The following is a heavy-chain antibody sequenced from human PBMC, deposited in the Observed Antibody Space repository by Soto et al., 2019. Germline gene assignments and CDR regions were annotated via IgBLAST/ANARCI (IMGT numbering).Heavy chain of an antibody. V-gene: IGHV4-61*01. D-gene: IGHD6-13*01. Sequence: SETLSLTCTVSGGSVSSANYCWSWIRQPPGKGLEWIGYIFYSGSTNYNPSLKSRVTISVDTSKNQFSLKLSSVTAADTAVYYCARVRSLAAGGTFDYWGQGXLVTVSS. CDR3: ARVRSLAAGGTFDY. CDR1: GGSVSSANYC. J-gene: IGHJ4*02. CDR2: IFYSGST.